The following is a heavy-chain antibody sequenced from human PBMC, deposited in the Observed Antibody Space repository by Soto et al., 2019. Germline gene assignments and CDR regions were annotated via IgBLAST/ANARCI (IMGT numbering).Heavy chain of an antibody. CDR3: AKRPYSNSNCYGMDV. CDR1: GFTFSSYA. J-gene: IGHJ6*02. CDR2: ISGSGGST. V-gene: IGHV3-23*01. Sequence: EVQLLESGGGLVQPGGSLRLSCAASGFTFSSYAMSWVRQAPGKGLEWVSAISGSGGSTYYADSVKGRFTISRDNSKNPLYLQINSLRAEDTAVYYCAKRPYSNSNCYGMDVWGQGTTVTVSS. D-gene: IGHD4-4*01.